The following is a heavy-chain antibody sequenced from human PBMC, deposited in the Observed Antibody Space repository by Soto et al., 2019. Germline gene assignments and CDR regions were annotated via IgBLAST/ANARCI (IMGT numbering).Heavy chain of an antibody. CDR3: AIVGWPDGGTTKYFHH. V-gene: IGHV1-69*06. D-gene: IGHD1-1*01. CDR1: GGTFSSYA. Sequence: SVKVSCKASGGTFSSYAISWVRQAPGQGLEWMGGIIPIFGTANYAQKFQGRVTITADKSTSTAYMELSSLRSEDTAVYYCAIVGWPDGGTTKYFHHWGQGTLVTLSS. J-gene: IGHJ1*01. CDR2: IIPIFGTA.